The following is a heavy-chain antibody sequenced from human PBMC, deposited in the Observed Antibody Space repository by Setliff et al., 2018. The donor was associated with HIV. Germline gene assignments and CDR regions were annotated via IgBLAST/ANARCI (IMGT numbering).Heavy chain of an antibody. CDR3: ARGKYYFDSGTPSYLDY. CDR2: INHGGST. D-gene: IGHD3-10*01. CDR1: GGSFSDYY. J-gene: IGHJ4*02. Sequence: SETLSLTCAVYGGSFSDYYWSWIRQSPGRGLEWIGEINHGGSTIYNPSLKSRVTISIDTSKSRFSLKLSSVTAADTAVYYCARGKYYFDSGTPSYLDYWGQGSLVTVSS. V-gene: IGHV4-34*01.